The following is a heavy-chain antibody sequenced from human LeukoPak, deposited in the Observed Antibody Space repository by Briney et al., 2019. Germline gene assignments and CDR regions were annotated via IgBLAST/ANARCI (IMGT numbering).Heavy chain of an antibody. V-gene: IGHV3-15*01. D-gene: IGHD1-1*01. CDR2: IKSKTDGGTT. J-gene: IGHJ3*02. CDR3: SATGTTGRDDAFDI. CDR1: GFTFSNAW. Sequence: GGSLRLSCAASGFTFSNAWMSWVRQAPGKGLEWVGRIKSKTDGGTTDYAAPVKGRFTISRDDSKNTLYLQMSSLKSEDTAVFYCSATGTTGRDDAFDIWGQGTMVTVSS.